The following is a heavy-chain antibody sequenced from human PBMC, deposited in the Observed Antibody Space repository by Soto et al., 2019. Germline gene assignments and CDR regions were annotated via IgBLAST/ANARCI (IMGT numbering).Heavy chain of an antibody. D-gene: IGHD3-22*01. CDR3: ARDLYYYDSSGYYDY. CDR2: IIPIFGTA. J-gene: IGHJ4*02. Sequence: SVKVSCKASGGTFSSYAISWVRQAPGQGLEWMGGIIPIFGTANYAQKFQGRVTITADESTSTAYMELSSLRSEDTAVYYCARDLYYYDSSGYYDYWGQGTLVTAPQ. CDR1: GGTFSSYA. V-gene: IGHV1-69*13.